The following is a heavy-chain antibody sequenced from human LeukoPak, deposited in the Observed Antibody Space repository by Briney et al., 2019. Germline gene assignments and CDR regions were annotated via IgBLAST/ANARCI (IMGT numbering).Heavy chain of an antibody. Sequence: GGSLRLSCAASGFTFSSYAMIWVRQAPGKGLEWVSVISGNGDTTYYADSVKGRFTISRDNSRNTVYLQMNSLRGDDAAVYYCVKDVNWSTYWGQGTLVTVSS. J-gene: IGHJ4*02. V-gene: IGHV3-23*01. CDR2: ISGNGDTT. D-gene: IGHD1-1*01. CDR1: GFTFSSYA. CDR3: VKDVNWSTY.